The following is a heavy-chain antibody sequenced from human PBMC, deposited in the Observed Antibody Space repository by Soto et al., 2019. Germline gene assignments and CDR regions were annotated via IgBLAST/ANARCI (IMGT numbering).Heavy chain of an antibody. CDR1: GFTFSSYS. J-gene: IGHJ5*02. CDR3: AREPRYYYDSSGYLNWFDP. CDR2: ISSSSSTI. V-gene: IGHV3-48*02. D-gene: IGHD3-22*01. Sequence: EVQLVESGGGLVQPGGSLRLSCAASGFTFSSYSMNWVRQAPGKGLEWVLYISSSSSTIYYADSVKGRFTISRDNAKNSLYLQMNSLRDEDTAVYYCAREPRYYYDSSGYLNWFDPWGQGTLVSVSS.